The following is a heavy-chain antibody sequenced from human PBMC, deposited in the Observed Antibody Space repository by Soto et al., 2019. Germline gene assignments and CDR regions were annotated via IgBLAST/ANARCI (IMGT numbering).Heavy chain of an antibody. CDR3: TKQRLSGSGYDDY. CDR2: ISGSGDST. J-gene: IGHJ4*02. D-gene: IGHD3-3*01. V-gene: IGHV3-23*01. CDR1: GFTFSRSA. Sequence: EVQLLESGGGLVQPGGSLRLSCAASGFTFSRSAMSWVRQAPGKGLEWVSTISGSGDSTYYADSVKGRFTISRDNSKNTLYLQMNSLRAEDTALYYCTKQRLSGSGYDDYWGQGSLVTVSS.